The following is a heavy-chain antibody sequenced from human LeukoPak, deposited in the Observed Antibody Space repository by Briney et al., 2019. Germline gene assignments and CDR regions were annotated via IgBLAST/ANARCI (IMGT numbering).Heavy chain of an antibody. V-gene: IGHV4-59*01. Sequence: PSETLSLTCTVSGVSISNYYRSWIRQSPEKGLEWIGYLTPSGSTNYKPSLKSRVAISVDTSKNQFSLKLSSVTAADTALYYCVKIKPGGASFDYWGQGTLVTVSS. CDR2: LTPSGST. J-gene: IGHJ4*02. CDR1: GVSISNYY. CDR3: VKIKPGGASFDY. D-gene: IGHD1-26*01.